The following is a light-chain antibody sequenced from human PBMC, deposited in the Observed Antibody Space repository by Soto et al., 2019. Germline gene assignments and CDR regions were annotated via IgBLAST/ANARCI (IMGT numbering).Light chain of an antibody. CDR1: QSVGSY. V-gene: IGKV3-11*01. J-gene: IGKJ5*01. CDR3: KQRSNWPPT. CDR2: DAS. Sequence: EIVLTQSPGTLSLSPGERATLSCRASQSVGSYLAWYQQQPGRAPRLLINDASHRATGIPARFSGSGSGTDFTLSISSLETEDFAVYDCKQRSNWPPTFGQGTRLEIK.